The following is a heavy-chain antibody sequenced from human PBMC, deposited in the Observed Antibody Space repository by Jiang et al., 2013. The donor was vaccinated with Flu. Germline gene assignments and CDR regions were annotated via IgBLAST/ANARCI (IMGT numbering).Heavy chain of an antibody. CDR1: GFTFSSYA. CDR3: AKAQYCSGGTCYLLHHGMDV. D-gene: IGHD2-15*01. CDR2: MSGNGDAA. J-gene: IGHJ6*02. Sequence: VQLLESGGGLVQPGGSLRLSCAASGFTFSSYAMSWVRQAPGKGLEWVSVMSGNGDAAYYADSVKGRFTISRDNSKNTLYLQMSSLRAEDTAVYYCAKAQYCSGGTCYLLHHGMDVWGQGTTVTVSS. V-gene: IGHV3-23*01.